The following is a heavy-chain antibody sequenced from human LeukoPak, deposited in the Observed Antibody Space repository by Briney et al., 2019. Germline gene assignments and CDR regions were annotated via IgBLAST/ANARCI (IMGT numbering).Heavy chain of an antibody. Sequence: ASVKVSCKASGYTFTGYYMHWVRQAPGQGLEWMGWINPNSGGTNYAQKFQGRVTMTRDTSISTAYMELSSLRSDDTAVYYCASGRDYGDERGAFDIWGQGTMVTVSS. CDR1: GYTFTGYY. V-gene: IGHV1-2*02. CDR3: ASGRDYGDERGAFDI. J-gene: IGHJ3*02. CDR2: INPNSGGT. D-gene: IGHD4-17*01.